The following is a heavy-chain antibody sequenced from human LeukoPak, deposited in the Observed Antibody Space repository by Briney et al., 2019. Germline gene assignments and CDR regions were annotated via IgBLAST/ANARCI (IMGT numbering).Heavy chain of an antibody. D-gene: IGHD1-26*01. J-gene: IGHJ6*03. CDR2: ISGAGGST. CDR1: GFPFSNFA. V-gene: IGHV3-23*01. CDR3: AKNSGSYVHYYYMDV. Sequence: PGGSLRLSCAASGFPFSNFAMTWVRQVPGKGLEWVSSISGAGGSTYYADSVKGRFTISRDNSKNTLYLQMNSLRAEDTALYYCAKNSGSYVHYYYMDVWGKGTTVTVSS.